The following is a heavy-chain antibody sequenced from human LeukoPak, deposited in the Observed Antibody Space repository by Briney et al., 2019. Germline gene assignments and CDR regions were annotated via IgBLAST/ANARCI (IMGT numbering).Heavy chain of an antibody. J-gene: IGHJ4*02. V-gene: IGHV5-51*01. CDR3: ARGYCSSTSCYAFDY. CDR2: IYPGGSDT. CDR1: GYSFTSYW. Sequence: GESLKISCEGSGYSFTSYWIGWVRQLPGKGLEWMGIIYPGGSDTRYSPSFQGQVTISDDKSISTAYLQWSSLKASDTAMYYCARGYCSSTSCYAFDYWGQGTLVTVSS. D-gene: IGHD2-2*01.